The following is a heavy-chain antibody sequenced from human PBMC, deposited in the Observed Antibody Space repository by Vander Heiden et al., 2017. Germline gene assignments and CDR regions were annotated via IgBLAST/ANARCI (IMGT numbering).Heavy chain of an antibody. CDR2: INPNSGGT. Sequence: QVQLVQSGAEVKKPGASVKVSCKASGYTFTGYYMHGVRQAPGQGLEWMGWINPNSGGTNCAQKFQGRVTMTRDTSISTAYMELSRLRSDDTAVYYCARDFAGSGSYYTLYYYYGMEVWGQGTTVTVSS. V-gene: IGHV1-2*02. D-gene: IGHD3-10*01. J-gene: IGHJ6*02. CDR1: GYTFTGYY. CDR3: ARDFAGSGSYYTLYYYYGMEV.